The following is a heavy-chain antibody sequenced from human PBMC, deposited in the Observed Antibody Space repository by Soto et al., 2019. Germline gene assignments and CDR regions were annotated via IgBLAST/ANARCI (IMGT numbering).Heavy chain of an antibody. CDR3: ARKLGDFEDRSYWYFDL. V-gene: IGHV4-30-2*01. Sequence: QVQLQESGSGLVKPSQTLSLTCAVSGGSISSGAYSWSWIRQPPGKGLEWIGYVYNSGNSYYNPSLKSRVTISVDRSKNHFSLKLNSVTAADTAVYYCARKLGDFEDRSYWYFDLWVRGTLVTVSS. CDR1: GGSISSGAYS. J-gene: IGHJ2*01. D-gene: IGHD2-21*02. CDR2: VYNSGNS.